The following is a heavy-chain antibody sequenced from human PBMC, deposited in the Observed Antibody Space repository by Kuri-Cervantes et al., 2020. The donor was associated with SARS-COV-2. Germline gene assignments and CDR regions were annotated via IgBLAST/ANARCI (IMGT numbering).Heavy chain of an antibody. V-gene: IGHV3-23*01. CDR1: GFTFSSHA. Sequence: GGSLRLSCAASGFTFSSHAMSWVRQAPGKGLEWVSAISGSGGSTYYADSVKGRFTISRDNSKNKLYLQMNSLRAADTAVYYCEKVKVVLGYFDYWGQGTLVTVSS. CDR3: EKVKVVLGYFDY. CDR2: ISGSGGST. J-gene: IGHJ4*02. D-gene: IGHD7-27*01.